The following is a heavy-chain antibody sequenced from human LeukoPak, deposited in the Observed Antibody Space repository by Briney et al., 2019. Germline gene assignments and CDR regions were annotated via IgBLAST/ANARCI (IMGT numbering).Heavy chain of an antibody. Sequence: TGGSLRLSCAASGFTFSSYEMNWVRQAPGKGLEWVSYISSSSSTIYYADSVKGRFTISRDNAKNSLYPQMNSLRDEDTAVYYCARGYGDYVLYFDYWGQGTLVTVSS. CDR2: ISSSSSTI. J-gene: IGHJ4*02. CDR1: GFTFSSYE. D-gene: IGHD4-17*01. V-gene: IGHV3-48*02. CDR3: ARGYGDYVLYFDY.